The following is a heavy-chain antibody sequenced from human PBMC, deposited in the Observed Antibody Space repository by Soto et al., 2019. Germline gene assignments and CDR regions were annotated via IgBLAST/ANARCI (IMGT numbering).Heavy chain of an antibody. CDR1: GGSMSSHY. Sequence: SETLSLTCTVSGGSMSSHYWTWLRQPPGKGLEWIGYISYSGSTYYNPSLKSRVTISVDTSKNQFSLKLSSVTAADTAVYYCARWAFAGDWFDPWGQGTLVTVSS. CDR3: ARWAFAGDWFDP. D-gene: IGHD7-27*01. CDR2: ISYSGST. J-gene: IGHJ5*02. V-gene: IGHV4-59*08.